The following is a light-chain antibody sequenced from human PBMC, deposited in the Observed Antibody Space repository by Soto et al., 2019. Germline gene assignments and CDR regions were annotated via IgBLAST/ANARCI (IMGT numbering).Light chain of an antibody. CDR2: SNN. Sequence: QAVVTQPPSTSGTPGQRVTISCSGSRSNVETNTVSWYQQFPGTAPRLVIYSNNKRPSGVPGRFSGSKSGATASLAITGLQSEDEGDYYCGSWDASLKGLVFGGGTKVTVL. CDR1: RSNVETNT. J-gene: IGLJ2*01. V-gene: IGLV1-44*01. CDR3: GSWDASLKGLV.